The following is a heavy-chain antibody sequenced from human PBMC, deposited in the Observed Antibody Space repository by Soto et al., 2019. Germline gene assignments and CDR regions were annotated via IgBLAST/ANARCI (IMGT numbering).Heavy chain of an antibody. D-gene: IGHD6-13*01. CDR2: INPRGLTK. Sequence: VQLVESGGALVQPGGSLRLSCAASGYSFDAYIMNWVRQAPGKGLEWVSSINPRGLTKFYADSVRGRFTISRDDASSSLFLQMNNLRAEETAVYYCATWYGNHYFGLDVWGQGTTVTVSS. V-gene: IGHV3-48*01. CDR1: GYSFDAYI. CDR3: ATWYGNHYFGLDV. J-gene: IGHJ6*02.